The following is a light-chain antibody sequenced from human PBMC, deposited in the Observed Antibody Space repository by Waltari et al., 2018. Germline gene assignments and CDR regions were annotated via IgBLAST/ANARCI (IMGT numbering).Light chain of an antibody. Sequence: QAGLSQPPSVSRDLGQTAPLTCTGNSNHVGNQGAAWLPPHKGPPPKLLSFKNNNRPSGISERFSASTSGNTASLTITGLQPDDEADYYCSSWDKNLVAVVFGGGTKLNVL. CDR2: KNN. V-gene: IGLV10-54*04. CDR3: SSWDKNLVAVV. J-gene: IGLJ3*02. CDR1: SNHVGNQG.